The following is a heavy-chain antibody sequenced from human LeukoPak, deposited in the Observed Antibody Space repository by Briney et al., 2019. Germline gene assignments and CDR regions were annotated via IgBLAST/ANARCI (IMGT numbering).Heavy chain of an antibody. CDR1: GGSISSYY. D-gene: IGHD6-13*01. CDR3: ARGSREKQLVLWYFDL. Sequence: SETLSLTCTVSGGSISSYYWSWIRQPPGKGLEWIGEIYHSGSTNYNPSLKSRVTISVDKSKNQFSLKLSSVTAADTAVYYCARGSREKQLVLWYFDLWGRGTLVTVSS. J-gene: IGHJ2*01. V-gene: IGHV4-59*12. CDR2: IYHSGST.